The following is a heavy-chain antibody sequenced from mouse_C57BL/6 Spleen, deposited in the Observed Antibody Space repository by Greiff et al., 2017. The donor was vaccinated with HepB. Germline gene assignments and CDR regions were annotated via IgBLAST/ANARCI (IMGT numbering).Heavy chain of an antibody. Sequence: EVQLVESGGGLVKPGGSLKLSCAASGFTFSDYGMHWVRQAPEKGLEWVAYISSGSSTIYYADTVKGRFTISRDNAKNTLFLQMTSLRSEDTAMYYCARGVTTVNYFDYWGQGTTLTVSS. D-gene: IGHD1-1*01. J-gene: IGHJ2*01. CDR2: ISSGSSTI. CDR3: ARGVTTVNYFDY. V-gene: IGHV5-17*01. CDR1: GFTFSDYG.